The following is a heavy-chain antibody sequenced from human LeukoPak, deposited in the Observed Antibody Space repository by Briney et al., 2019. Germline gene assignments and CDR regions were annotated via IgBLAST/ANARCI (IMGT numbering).Heavy chain of an antibody. J-gene: IGHJ4*02. CDR2: IHPVDSDT. Sequence: GESLKISCKGSVYSFTSYWIGWVRQMPGKGLGWMGLIHPVDSDTRYSPSFQGQVTMSADKSISTAYLQWSSLRASDTAMYYCARRLLGGSGSFDYWGQGTVVTVSS. CDR1: VYSFTSYW. V-gene: IGHV5-51*01. CDR3: ARRLLGGSGSFDY. D-gene: IGHD3-10*01.